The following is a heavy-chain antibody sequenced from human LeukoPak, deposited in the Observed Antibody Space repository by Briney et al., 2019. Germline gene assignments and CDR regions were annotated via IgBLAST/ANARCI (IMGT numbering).Heavy chain of an antibody. Sequence: GASVKVSCKASGYTFTSYGISWVRQAPGQGLEWMGWISAYNGNTNYAQKLQGRVTMTTDTSTSTAYMELRSLRSGDTAVYYCARDDLGTYYYDSSGYLDYWGQGTLVTVSS. D-gene: IGHD3-22*01. CDR2: ISAYNGNT. J-gene: IGHJ4*02. CDR3: ARDDLGTYYYDSSGYLDY. CDR1: GYTFTSYG. V-gene: IGHV1-18*01.